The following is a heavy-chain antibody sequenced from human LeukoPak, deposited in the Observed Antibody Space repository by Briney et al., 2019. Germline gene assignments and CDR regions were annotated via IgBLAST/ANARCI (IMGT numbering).Heavy chain of an antibody. CDR1: GFTVSTNS. J-gene: IGHJ4*02. CDR3: ARRGYGDHAPFDY. V-gene: IGHV3-66*04. Sequence: GGSLRLSCAVSGFTVSTNSMTWVRQAPGKGLEWVSLIYSGDTTYYADSVKGRFTISRDNSKNTLYLQMNSLRADDTALYYCARRGYGDHAPFDYWGQGTLVTVSS. CDR2: IYSGDTT. D-gene: IGHD4-17*01.